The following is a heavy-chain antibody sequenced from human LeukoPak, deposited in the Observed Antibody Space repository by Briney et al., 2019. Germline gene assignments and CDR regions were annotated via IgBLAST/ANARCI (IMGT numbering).Heavy chain of an antibody. J-gene: IGHJ2*01. CDR3: ARSKRDGYNSWYFDL. V-gene: IGHV4-4*09. CDR1: GGSISSYY. CDR2: IYTSGST. D-gene: IGHD5-24*01. Sequence: SETLSLTCTVSGGSISSYYWSWIRQSPGKGLEWIGYIYTSGSTNYNPSLKSRVTISVDTSKNQFSLKLSSVTAADTAVYYCARSKRDGYNSWYFDLWGRGTLVTVSS.